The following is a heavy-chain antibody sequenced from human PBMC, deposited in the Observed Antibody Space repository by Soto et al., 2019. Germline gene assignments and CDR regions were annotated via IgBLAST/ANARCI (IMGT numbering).Heavy chain of an antibody. CDR1: GFTVSSNY. D-gene: IGHD7-27*01. V-gene: IGHV3-53*01. CDR3: ARFPPGYYFDY. J-gene: IGHJ4*02. Sequence: GGSLRLSCAASGFTVSSNYMSWVRQAPGKGLEWVSVIYSGGSTYYADSVKGRFTISRDNSKNTLYLQMNSLRAEDTAVYYCARFPPGYYFDYWGLGTLVTVSS. CDR2: IYSGGST.